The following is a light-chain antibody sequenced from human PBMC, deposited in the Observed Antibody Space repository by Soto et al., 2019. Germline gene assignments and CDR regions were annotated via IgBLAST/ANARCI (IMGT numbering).Light chain of an antibody. CDR2: EVT. Sequence: QSALTQPASVFGSPGQSITSSCTGTSSDVGGYNFVSWYQQHPGKAPKLMIYEVTNRPSGVSNRFSGSKSGNTASLTISGLQAEDEADYYCNSFTDSSLYVFGTGTKLTVL. CDR1: SSDVGGYNF. V-gene: IGLV2-14*01. J-gene: IGLJ1*01. CDR3: NSFTDSSLYV.